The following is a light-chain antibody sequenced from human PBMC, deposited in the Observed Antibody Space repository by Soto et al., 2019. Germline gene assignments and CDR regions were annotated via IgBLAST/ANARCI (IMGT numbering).Light chain of an antibody. Sequence: EIVMTQSPATLSXXPXXXXTXXXRXIQSVSNNYLAWYQQKPGQAPRLLIYGASSRATGIPDRFSGSGSGTDFTLTISRLEPEDFAVYYCQQYGSSRTWTFGQGTKVDI. V-gene: IGKV3-20*01. CDR3: QQYGSSRTWT. CDR2: GAS. CDR1: QSVSNNY. J-gene: IGKJ1*01.